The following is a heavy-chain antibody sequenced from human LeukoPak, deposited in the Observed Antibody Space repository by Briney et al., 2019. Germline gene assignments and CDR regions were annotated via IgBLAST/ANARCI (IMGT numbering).Heavy chain of an antibody. D-gene: IGHD3-10*01. CDR1: GGSFSGYY. CDR2: INHSGST. Sequence: PSETLSLTCAVYGGSFSGYYWTWIRQPPGKGLEWIGEINHSGSTNYNPSLKSRVTISVDTSKNQFSLKLSSVTAADTAVYYCARRMVRGVIIVKYNWFDPWGQGTLVTVSS. V-gene: IGHV4-34*01. J-gene: IGHJ5*02. CDR3: ARRMVRGVIIVKYNWFDP.